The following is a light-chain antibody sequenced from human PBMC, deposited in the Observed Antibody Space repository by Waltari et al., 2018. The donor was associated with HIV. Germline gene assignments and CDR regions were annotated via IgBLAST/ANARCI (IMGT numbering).Light chain of an antibody. J-gene: IGLJ1*01. CDR1: SSAIGYFAY. Sequence: QSALTQPRSVSGSPGQSVTISCTGTSSAIGYFAYVSWYQQYPGKAPNVIIYEVDQRPSGVPDRFTGSKSGITASLTISGLQGEDEADYYCCSYAGAYTYVFGTGTKVNVL. V-gene: IGLV2-11*01. CDR3: CSYAGAYTYV. CDR2: EVD.